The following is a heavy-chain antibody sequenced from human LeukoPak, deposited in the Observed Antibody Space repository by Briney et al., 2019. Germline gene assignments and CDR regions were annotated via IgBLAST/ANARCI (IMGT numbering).Heavy chain of an antibody. J-gene: IGHJ3*02. D-gene: IGHD3-9*01. CDR1: GGSISNYY. CDR2: IYYTGNT. V-gene: IGHV4-59*12. Sequence: SETLSLTCTVSGGSISNYYWNWIRQPPGKGLEWIGYIYYTGNTNYNPSLKSRVTISVDTSKNQFSLKLSSVTAADTAVYYCARDTLRYFDWSIRSGAFDIWGQGTMVTVSS. CDR3: ARDTLRYFDWSIRSGAFDI.